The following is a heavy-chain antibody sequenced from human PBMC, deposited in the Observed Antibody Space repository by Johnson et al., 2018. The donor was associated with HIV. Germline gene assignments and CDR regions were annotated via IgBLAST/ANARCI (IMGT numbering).Heavy chain of an antibody. Sequence: VQLEESGGGLVQPGRSLRLSCAASGFTFDDYAMHWVRQAPGKGLEWVSGISWNSGSIGYADSVKGRFTISRDNAKNSLYLQMNSLRAEDTALYYCARDRGYWDAFDIWGQGTMV. CDR3: ARDRGYWDAFDI. V-gene: IGHV3-9*01. J-gene: IGHJ3*02. D-gene: IGHD3-22*01. CDR2: ISWNSGSI. CDR1: GFTFDDYA.